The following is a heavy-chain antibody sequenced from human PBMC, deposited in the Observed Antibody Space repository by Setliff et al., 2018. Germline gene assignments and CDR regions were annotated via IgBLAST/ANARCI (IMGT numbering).Heavy chain of an antibody. J-gene: IGHJ4*02. Sequence: GESLKISCVASGFTFSNYAMAWVRQAPGKGLEWVSAISGSGDSTYYADSVKGRFTISRDNSKNTLYLQLNSLRAEDTAIYYCAGGYPSNFDYWGQGTQVTVSS. CDR3: AGGYPSNFDY. V-gene: IGHV3-23*01. CDR2: ISGSGDST. CDR1: GFTFSNYA. D-gene: IGHD3-22*01.